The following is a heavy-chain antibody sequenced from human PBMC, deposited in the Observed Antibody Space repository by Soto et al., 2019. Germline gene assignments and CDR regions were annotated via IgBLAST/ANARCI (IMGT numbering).Heavy chain of an antibody. CDR1: GDSVSSYSAA. CDR3: VRDRYSSSGWSDP. V-gene: IGHV6-1*01. D-gene: IGHD3-10*01. CDR2: TYYRSRFFS. J-gene: IGHJ5*02. Sequence: SQTLSLTCAISGDSVSSYSAAWNWSRQSPSGGLEWLGRTYYRSRFFSDYAESVKSRIIINPDTSKNQFSLQLKSVTPEDTAVYYCVRDRYSSSGWSDPWGQGTPVTVSS.